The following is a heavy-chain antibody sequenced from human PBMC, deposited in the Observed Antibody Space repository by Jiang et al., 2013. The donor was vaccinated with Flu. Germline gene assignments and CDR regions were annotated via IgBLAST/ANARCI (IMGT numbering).Heavy chain of an antibody. J-gene: IGHJ6*02. CDR2: INHSGST. CDR1: GGSFSGYY. D-gene: IGHD6-13*01. CDR3: ARGQLGYYYYYGMDV. Sequence: LLKPSETLSLTCAVYGGSFSGYYWSWIRQPPGKGLEWIGEINHSGSTNYNPSLKSRVTISVDTSKNQFSLKLSSVTAADTAVYYCARGQLGYYYYYGMDVWGQGTTVTVSS. V-gene: IGHV4-34*01.